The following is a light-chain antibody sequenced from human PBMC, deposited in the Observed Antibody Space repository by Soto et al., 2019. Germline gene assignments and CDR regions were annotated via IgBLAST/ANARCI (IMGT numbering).Light chain of an antibody. J-gene: IGKJ1*01. CDR1: QTLSSRH. Sequence: EIVLMQSPVTLSLSPGERATLSCRASQTLSSRHLAWYQQKPGQAPRLLIYGSSSRATDIPDRFSGSGSGTDFTLTISTLEPEDFAIYYCQQYGYSRTFGQGTKVDIK. CDR2: GSS. V-gene: IGKV3-20*01. CDR3: QQYGYSRT.